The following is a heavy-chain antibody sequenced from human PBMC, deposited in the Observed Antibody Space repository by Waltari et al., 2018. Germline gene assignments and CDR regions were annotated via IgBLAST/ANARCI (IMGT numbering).Heavy chain of an antibody. CDR1: GGSFSGSS. Sequence: QVQLQQWGAGLLKPSETLSLTCSVYGGSFSGSSWTWIRQPPGKGLEWNGEINHSGSTNYNPALKSRVTISVDTSKNQFSLKLSAVTAADTAVYYCARVALQSCGGDCLYFDYWGQGTLVTVSS. D-gene: IGHD2-21*02. J-gene: IGHJ4*02. CDR2: INHSGST. V-gene: IGHV4-34*01. CDR3: ARVALQSCGGDCLYFDY.